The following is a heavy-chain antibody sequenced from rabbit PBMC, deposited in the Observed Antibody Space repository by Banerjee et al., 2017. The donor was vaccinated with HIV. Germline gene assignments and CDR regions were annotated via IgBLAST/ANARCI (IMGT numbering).Heavy chain of an antibody. V-gene: IGHV1S40*01. Sequence: QSLEESGGDLVKPGASLTLTCTASGFSLSSGYDMCWVRQAPGKGLEWIGCIYTDSGSAYYASWAKGRFTISKTSSTTVTLQMTSLTAADTATYFCTREGGLWGPGTLVTVS. CDR1: GFSLSSGYD. J-gene: IGHJ4*01. CDR2: IYTDSGSA. CDR3: TREGGL.